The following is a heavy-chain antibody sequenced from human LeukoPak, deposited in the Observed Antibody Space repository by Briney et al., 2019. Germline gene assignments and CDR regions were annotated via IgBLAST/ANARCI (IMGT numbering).Heavy chain of an antibody. CDR3: ARDRAIIAVAGTIDY. J-gene: IGHJ4*02. D-gene: IGHD6-19*01. Sequence: ASVKVSCKASGYTFTSYGISWVRQAPGQGLEWMGWISAYNGNTNYAQKLQGRVTMTTDTSTSTAYMELRSLRSDDTAVYYCARDRAIIAVAGTIDYWGQGTLVTVSS. CDR2: ISAYNGNT. CDR1: GYTFTSYG. V-gene: IGHV1-18*01.